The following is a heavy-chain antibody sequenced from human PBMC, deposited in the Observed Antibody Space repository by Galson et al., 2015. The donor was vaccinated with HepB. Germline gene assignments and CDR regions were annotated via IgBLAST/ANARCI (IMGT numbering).Heavy chain of an antibody. J-gene: IGHJ3*02. D-gene: IGHD6-25*01. CDR2: INPSGGST. Sequence: SVKVSCKASGYTFTSYGISWVRQAPGQGLEWMGIINPSGGSTSYAQKFQGRVTMTRDTSTSTVYMELSSLRSEDTAVYYCARDRGFPQPEAFDIWGQGTMVTVSS. CDR3: ARDRGFPQPEAFDI. V-gene: IGHV1-46*01. CDR1: GYTFTSYG.